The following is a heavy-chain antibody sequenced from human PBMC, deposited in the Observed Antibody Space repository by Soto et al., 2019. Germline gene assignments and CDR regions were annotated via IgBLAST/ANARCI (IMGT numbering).Heavy chain of an antibody. J-gene: IGHJ5*02. Sequence: QVQLVQSGAEVKKPGASVKVSCKASGYTFTSYGISWVRQAPGQGLEWMGWISAYNGNTNYAQKLQGRVTMTTDTPTSTAYMELRSLRSDDTAVYYCARDPNPSYSSGWYRNNWFDPWGQGTLVTVSS. V-gene: IGHV1-18*01. CDR1: GYTFTSYG. D-gene: IGHD6-19*01. CDR3: ARDPNPSYSSGWYRNNWFDP. CDR2: ISAYNGNT.